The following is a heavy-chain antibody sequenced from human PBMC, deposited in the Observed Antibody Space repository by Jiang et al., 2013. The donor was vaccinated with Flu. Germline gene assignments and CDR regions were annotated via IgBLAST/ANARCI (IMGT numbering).Heavy chain of an antibody. D-gene: IGHD5-12*01. CDR1: GGSLSGYF. V-gene: IGHV4-34*01. Sequence: LLKPSETLSLTCAVYGGSLSGYFWSWIRQSPGQGLEWIGDINPAGVTKYNPSLKSRVTISIDTSKYQFSLNLNSVTAADTAVYYCATGDYTSSPFDYWGQGTLVTVSS. CDR2: INPAGVT. J-gene: IGHJ4*02. CDR3: ATGDYTSSPFDY.